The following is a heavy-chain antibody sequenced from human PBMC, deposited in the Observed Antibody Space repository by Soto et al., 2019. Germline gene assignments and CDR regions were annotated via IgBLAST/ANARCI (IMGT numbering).Heavy chain of an antibody. V-gene: IGHV3-33*01. J-gene: IGHJ4*02. CDR1: GFTFGSYG. D-gene: IGHD4-17*01. CDR3: ARVPTVTPVFFDY. CDR2: IWYDGSNK. Sequence: QVQLVESGGGVVQPGRSLRLSWAASGFTFGSYGMHWVRQAPGKGLEWVAVIWYDGSNKYYADSVKGRFTISRDNSKNTLYLQMNSLRAEDTAVYYCARVPTVTPVFFDYWGQGTLVTVSS.